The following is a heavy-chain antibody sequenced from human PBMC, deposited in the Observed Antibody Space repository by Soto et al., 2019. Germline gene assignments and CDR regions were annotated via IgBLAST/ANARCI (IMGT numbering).Heavy chain of an antibody. CDR3: VRSPINYGSGSYYINY. CDR2: ITAYNGNT. J-gene: IGHJ4*02. CDR1: GYTFTSYG. Sequence: QVQLVQSGAEVREPGASVTVSCKASGYTFTSYGITWVRQAPGQGLEWMGWITAYNGNTNYAQKGQDRVTMTTDTSTSTAYMELRSLRSDDTAVYYCVRSPINYGSGSYYINYWGQGSLVTVSS. D-gene: IGHD3-10*01. V-gene: IGHV1-18*01.